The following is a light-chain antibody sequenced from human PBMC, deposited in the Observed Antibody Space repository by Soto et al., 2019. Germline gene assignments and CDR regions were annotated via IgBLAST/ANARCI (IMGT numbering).Light chain of an antibody. CDR3: QQYGTLPRT. J-gene: IGKJ1*01. Sequence: EMVLTQSPGTLSLSPGERATLSCRAILSFSSNYLAWYQQKPGQAPRLLIYGASTRATGIPDRFSGSGSGTDFALTISRLEPEDFAVYYCQQYGTLPRTFGHGTKVDIK. V-gene: IGKV3-20*01. CDR1: LSFSSNY. CDR2: GAS.